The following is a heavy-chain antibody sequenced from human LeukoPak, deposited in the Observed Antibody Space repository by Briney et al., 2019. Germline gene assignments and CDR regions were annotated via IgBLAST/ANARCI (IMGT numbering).Heavy chain of an antibody. J-gene: IGHJ6*02. CDR3: ARGSGSRYYGMDV. CDR2: IKQDGSEK. CDR1: GFTFSSYW. V-gene: IGHV3-7*01. D-gene: IGHD2-15*01. Sequence: GGSLRLSCAASGFTFSSYWMSWVRQAPGKGLEWVANIKQDGSEKYYVDSVKGRFTISRDNAKNSLYLQMNSLRAEDTAVYYCARGSGSRYYGMDVWGQGTTVTVSS.